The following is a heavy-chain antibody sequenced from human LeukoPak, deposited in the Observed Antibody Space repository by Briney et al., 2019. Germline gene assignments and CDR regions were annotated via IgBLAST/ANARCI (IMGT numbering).Heavy chain of an antibody. J-gene: IGHJ4*02. CDR3: VRVDDYGDYPYYFDS. D-gene: IGHD4-17*01. V-gene: IGHV3-66*01. Sequence: GGSLRLSCAASGFLVSSKYMSWVRQAPGKGLEWVSVIYSGGSTYYADSVKGRFTISRDDSKNTVYLQMNSLRAEDTAVYYCVRVDDYGDYPYYFDSWGQGTLVTVSS. CDR2: IYSGGST. CDR1: GFLVSSKY.